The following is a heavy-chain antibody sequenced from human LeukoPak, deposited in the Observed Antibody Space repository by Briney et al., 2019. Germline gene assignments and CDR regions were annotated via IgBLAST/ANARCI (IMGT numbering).Heavy chain of an antibody. CDR3: ARDGGIAVD. Sequence: SETLSLTCAVYGGSFSGYYWSWIRQPPGKGLEWIGEINHSGSTNYNPSLKSRVTISVDTSKNQFSLKLSSVTAADTAVYYCARDGGIAVDWGQGTLVTVSS. CDR1: GGSFSGYY. J-gene: IGHJ4*02. CDR2: INHSGST. D-gene: IGHD6-19*01. V-gene: IGHV4-34*01.